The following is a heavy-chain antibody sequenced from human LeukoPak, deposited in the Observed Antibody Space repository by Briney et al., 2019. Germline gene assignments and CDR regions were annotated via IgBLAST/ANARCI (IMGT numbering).Heavy chain of an antibody. D-gene: IGHD3-22*01. CDR3: ARERAYYDSSGYPAAFDI. CDR2: INHSGGST. Sequence: ASVKVSCKASGYTFTSYYMHWVRQAPGQGLEWMGIINHSGGSTSYAQKFQGRVTMTRDTSTSTVYMELSSLRSEDTAVYYCARERAYYDSSGYPAAFDIWGQGTMVTVSS. J-gene: IGHJ3*02. CDR1: GYTFTSYY. V-gene: IGHV1-46*01.